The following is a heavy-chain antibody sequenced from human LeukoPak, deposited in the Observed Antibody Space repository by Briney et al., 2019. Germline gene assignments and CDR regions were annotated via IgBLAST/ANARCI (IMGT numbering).Heavy chain of an antibody. CDR2: GDYSGGT. CDR3: ARESMVGIYFDY. V-gene: IGHV4-39*07. Sequence: PSETLSLTCTVSGDSFSSVTDYWAWIRQPPGKGLEWIASGDYSGGTYYNPSLESRVAISADMSKNQFSLKLTSVTGADTAVYYCARESMVGIYFDYWGQGTLVTVSS. D-gene: IGHD3-10*01. CDR1: GDSFSSVTDY. J-gene: IGHJ4*02.